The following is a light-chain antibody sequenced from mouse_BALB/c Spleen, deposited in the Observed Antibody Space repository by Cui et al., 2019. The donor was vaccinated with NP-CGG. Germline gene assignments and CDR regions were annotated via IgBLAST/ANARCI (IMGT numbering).Light chain of an antibody. CDR3: ALWYSNHWV. V-gene: IGLV1*01. Sequence: QAVLLQHHALPTAPGETVTLTCRSSTGAVTTSNYANWVQEKPDHLFTGLIGGTNNRAPGVPARFSGSLIGDKAALTITGAQTEDEAIYFCALWYSNHWVFGGGTKLTVL. J-gene: IGLJ1*01. CDR1: TGAVTTSNY. CDR2: GTN.